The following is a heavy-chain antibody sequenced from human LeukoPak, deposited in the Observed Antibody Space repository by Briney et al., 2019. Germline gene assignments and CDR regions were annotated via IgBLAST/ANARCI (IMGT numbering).Heavy chain of an antibody. Sequence: GGSLRLSCTASGFTFGDYAMSWFRQAPGKGLEWVGFIRAKTYGGTTQYAASVKDRFTISRDDSESIAYLQMNSLKTEGTAVYYCARADYGGNAGGFWGQGTLVTVSS. V-gene: IGHV3-49*03. CDR3: ARADYGGNAGGF. D-gene: IGHD4-23*01. CDR2: IRAKTYGGTT. CDR1: GFTFGDYA. J-gene: IGHJ4*02.